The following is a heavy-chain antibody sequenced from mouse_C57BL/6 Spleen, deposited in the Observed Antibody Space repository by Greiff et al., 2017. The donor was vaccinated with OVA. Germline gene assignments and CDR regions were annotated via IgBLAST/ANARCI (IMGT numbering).Heavy chain of an antibody. CDR1: GYTFTSYT. V-gene: IGHV1-4*01. D-gene: IGHD1-1*01. CDR3: AREYYGSKGDY. J-gene: IGHJ2*01. Sequence: VQLQQSGAELARPGASVKMSCKASGYTFTSYTMHWVKQRPGQGLEWIGYINPSSGYTKYNQKFKDKATLTADKSSSTAYLQLSSLTSEDSAVYYCAREYYGSKGDYWGQGTTLTVSS. CDR2: INPSSGYT.